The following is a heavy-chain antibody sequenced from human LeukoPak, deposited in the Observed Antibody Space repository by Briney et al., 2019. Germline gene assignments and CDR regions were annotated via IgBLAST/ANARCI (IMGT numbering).Heavy chain of an antibody. J-gene: IGHJ6*03. CDR2: VSGSGGST. V-gene: IGHV3-23*01. CDR3: AKDPRYCSGGSCYYYYYYYMDV. Sequence: GGSLRLSCAAPGFTFSSYSMNWVRQAPGKGLEWVSAVSGSGGSTYYADSVKGRFTISRDNSKNTLYLQMNSLRAEDTAVYYCAKDPRYCSGGSCYYYYYYYMDVWGKGTTVTVSS. D-gene: IGHD2-15*01. CDR1: GFTFSSYS.